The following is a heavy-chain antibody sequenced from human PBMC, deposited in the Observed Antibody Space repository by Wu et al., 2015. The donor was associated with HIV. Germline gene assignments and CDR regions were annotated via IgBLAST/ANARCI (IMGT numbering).Heavy chain of an antibody. V-gene: IGHV1-69*13. CDR1: GGTFSSYA. Sequence: QVQLVQSGAEVKKPGSSVKVSCKASGGTFSSYAISWVRQAPGQGLEWMGRIIPIFGTANYAQKFQGRVTITADESTSTAYMELSSLRSEDTAVYYCARRGSAVLIGILVVVVAATPRLPDYYYGMDVWDQGP. CDR2: IIPIFGTA. CDR3: ARRGSAVLIGILVVVVAATPRLPDYYYGMDV. D-gene: IGHD2-15*01. J-gene: IGHJ6*02.